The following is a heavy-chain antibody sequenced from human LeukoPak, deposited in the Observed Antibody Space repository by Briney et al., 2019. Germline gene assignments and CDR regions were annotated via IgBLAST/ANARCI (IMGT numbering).Heavy chain of an antibody. V-gene: IGHV1-69*05. CDR1: GGTFSSYA. Sequence: GASVKVSCKASGGTFSSYAISWVRQAPGQGLEWMGGIIPIFGTANYAQKFRGRVTITTDESTSTAYMELSSLRSEDTAVYYCARGGGDRYSSSETHYYYYMDVWGKGTTVTVSS. CDR3: ARGGGDRYSSSETHYYYYMDV. D-gene: IGHD6-13*01. J-gene: IGHJ6*03. CDR2: IIPIFGTA.